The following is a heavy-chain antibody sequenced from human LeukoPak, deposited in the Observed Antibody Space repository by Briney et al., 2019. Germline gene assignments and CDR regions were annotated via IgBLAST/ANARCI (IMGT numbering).Heavy chain of an antibody. CDR1: GGTFSSYA. J-gene: IGHJ4*02. CDR2: IIPILGIA. V-gene: IGHV1-69*04. Sequence: GASVKVSCKASGGTFSSYAISWVRRAPGQGLEWMGRIIPILGIANYAQKFQGRVTITADKSTSTAYMELSSLRSEDTAVYYCAREDRQQLVRPLDYWGQGTLVTVSS. CDR3: AREDRQQLVRPLDY. D-gene: IGHD6-13*01.